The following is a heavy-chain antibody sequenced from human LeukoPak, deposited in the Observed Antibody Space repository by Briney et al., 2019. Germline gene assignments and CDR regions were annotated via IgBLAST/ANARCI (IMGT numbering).Heavy chain of an antibody. D-gene: IGHD3-22*01. V-gene: IGHV3-48*04. CDR2: SSSSK. CDR3: ARDDSSGYYYVPFDY. Sequence: SSSSKYYADSVKGRFTISRDNAKNSLYLQMNSLRAEDTAVYYCARDDSSGYYYVPFDYWGQGTLVTVSS. J-gene: IGHJ4*02.